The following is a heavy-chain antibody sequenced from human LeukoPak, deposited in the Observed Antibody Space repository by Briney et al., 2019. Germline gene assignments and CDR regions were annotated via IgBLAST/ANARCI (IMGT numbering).Heavy chain of an antibody. Sequence: SETLSLTCTVSGGSISSGGYYWSWIRQHPGKGLEWIGYIYYSGGTSYNPSLKSRVTISVDTSKNQFSLKLNSVTAADTAVYYCARNGAVSALFDSWGQGTLVTVSS. CDR1: GGSISSGGYY. J-gene: IGHJ4*02. CDR3: ARNGAVSALFDS. D-gene: IGHD6-19*01. V-gene: IGHV4-31*03. CDR2: IYYSGGT.